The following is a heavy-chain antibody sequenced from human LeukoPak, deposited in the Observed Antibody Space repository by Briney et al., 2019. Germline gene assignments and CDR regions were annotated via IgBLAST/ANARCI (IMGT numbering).Heavy chain of an antibody. J-gene: IGHJ4*02. CDR3: ARDAGGTVSEKRGYYFDY. V-gene: IGHV3-21*01. D-gene: IGHD4-17*01. CDR1: GFTFSSYS. CDR2: ISSSSSYI. Sequence: GGSLRLSCAASGFTFSSYSMNWVRQAPGKGLEWVAPISSSSSYIYYADSVKGRFTISRDSAKNSLYLQMNSLRAEDTAVYYCARDAGGTVSEKRGYYFDYWGQGTLVTVSS.